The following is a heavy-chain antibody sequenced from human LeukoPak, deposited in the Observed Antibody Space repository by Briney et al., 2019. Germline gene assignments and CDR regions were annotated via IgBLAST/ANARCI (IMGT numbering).Heavy chain of an antibody. V-gene: IGHV3-23*01. CDR1: GFTFSSYA. CDR2: ISGSAGST. CDR3: AKAEYYYDSTGYRPQYYFDY. J-gene: IGHJ4*02. D-gene: IGHD3-22*01. Sequence: GGSLRLSCAASGFTFSSYAMNWVRQAPGKGLEWVSAISGSAGSTYYADSVKGRFTIFRDNSKNTLYLQMNSLRAEDTAVYYCAKAEYYYDSTGYRPQYYFDYWGQGTLVTVSS.